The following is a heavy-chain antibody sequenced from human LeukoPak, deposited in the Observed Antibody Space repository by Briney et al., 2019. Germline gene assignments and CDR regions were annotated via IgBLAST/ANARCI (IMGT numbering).Heavy chain of an antibody. V-gene: IGHV3-21*01. CDR2: ISSSSSYI. J-gene: IGHJ4*02. CDR1: GFTFSSYS. Sequence: GGSLRLSCAASGFTFSSYSMNWVRQAPGKGLEWVSSISSSSSYIYYADSVKGRFTISRDNAKNSLYLQMNSLRAEDTAVYYCARGVGYCSSTSCYLGDYWGQGTLVTVSS. CDR3: ARGVGYCSSTSCYLGDY. D-gene: IGHD2-2*01.